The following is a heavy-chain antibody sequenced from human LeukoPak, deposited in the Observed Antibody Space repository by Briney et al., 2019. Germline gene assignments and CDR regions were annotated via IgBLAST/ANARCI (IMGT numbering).Heavy chain of an antibody. D-gene: IGHD3-3*01. CDR2: IYYSGST. V-gene: IGHV4-59*01. CDR1: GGSISLYY. J-gene: IGHJ4*02. Sequence: PSETLSLTCTVSGGSISLYYWSWIRQPPGKGLEWIGNIYYSGSTNYNPSRNIRVTLSVDTSSIQFSLKLSSVTAADAAVYYCARDRGREFGVHRDHFDYGGQGTLVTVSA. CDR3: ARDRGREFGVHRDHFDY.